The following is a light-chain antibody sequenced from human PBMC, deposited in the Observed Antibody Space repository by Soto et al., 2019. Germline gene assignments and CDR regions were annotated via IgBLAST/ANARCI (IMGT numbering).Light chain of an antibody. CDR3: HQANSFPLT. CDR1: QGIANW. CDR2: AAS. J-gene: IGKJ4*01. V-gene: IGKV1-12*01. Sequence: DIQMTQSPSSVSASVGDRVTITCRASQGIANWLAWYQQKPRKAPKLLIYAASSLQSGVPSRFSGSGSGTDFTLTINNLQSEDFATYYCHQANSFPLTFAGGTKVEIK.